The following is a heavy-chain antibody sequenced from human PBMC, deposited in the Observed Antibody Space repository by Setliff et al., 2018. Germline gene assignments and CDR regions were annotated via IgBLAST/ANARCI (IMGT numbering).Heavy chain of an antibody. D-gene: IGHD3-10*01. V-gene: IGHV4-38-2*01. Sequence: PSETLSLTCAVSGYSISSGYYWGWIRQPPGKGLEWIGSIYHSGSTYYNPSLKSRVTISADTSKNQFSLKLNSVTAADSAVYYCARHVVTMVRAHFDYWGQGTLVTVSS. CDR1: GYSISSGYY. J-gene: IGHJ4*02. CDR2: IYHSGST. CDR3: ARHVVTMVRAHFDY.